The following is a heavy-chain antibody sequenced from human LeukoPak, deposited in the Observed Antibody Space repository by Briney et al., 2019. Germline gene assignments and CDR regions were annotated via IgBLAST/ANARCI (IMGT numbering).Heavy chain of an antibody. Sequence: GASAKVSCKASGYTFTSYGISWVRQAPGQGLEWMGWISAYNGNTNYAQKLQGRVTMTTDTSTSTAYMELRSLRSDDTAVYYCARTTRTDYYDSSGHYFDYWGQGTLVTVSS. CDR3: ARTTRTDYYDSSGHYFDY. V-gene: IGHV1-18*01. CDR2: ISAYNGNT. CDR1: GYTFTSYG. J-gene: IGHJ4*02. D-gene: IGHD3-22*01.